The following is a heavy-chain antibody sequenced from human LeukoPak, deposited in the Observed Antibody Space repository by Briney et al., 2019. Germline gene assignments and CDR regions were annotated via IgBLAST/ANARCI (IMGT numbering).Heavy chain of an antibody. CDR3: ARDLDYLDY. J-gene: IGHJ4*02. V-gene: IGHV3-7*04. CDR2: IKQDGSEK. CDR1: GFSFSSYY. Sequence: GGSLRLSCAASGFSFSSYYVNWVRQAPGKGLEWVANIKQDGSEKYYVDSVKGRFTISRDNAKNSLYLQMNSLRAEDTAVYYCARDLDYLDYWGQGTLVTVSS.